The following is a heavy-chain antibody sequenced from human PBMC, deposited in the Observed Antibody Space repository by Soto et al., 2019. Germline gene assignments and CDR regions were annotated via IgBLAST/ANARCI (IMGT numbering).Heavy chain of an antibody. CDR2: LSGSGGNT. J-gene: IGHJ4*02. Sequence: EVQLLESGGGLVQPGGSLRLPCAASGFTFSSYAMTWVRQAPGKGLEWVSSLSGSGGNTYYADSVKGRFTISRDNSKNTLYLQMNSLRAEDTAVYYCAGANHWMNAENPHDYWGQGTLVTVSS. CDR3: AGANHWMNAENPHDY. V-gene: IGHV3-23*01. D-gene: IGHD1-1*01. CDR1: GFTFSSYA.